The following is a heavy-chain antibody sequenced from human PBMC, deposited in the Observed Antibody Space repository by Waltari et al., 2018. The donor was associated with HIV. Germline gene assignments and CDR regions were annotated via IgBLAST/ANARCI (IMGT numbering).Heavy chain of an antibody. D-gene: IGHD3-10*01. CDR1: GFTLTDYA. V-gene: IGHV3-33*01. CDR3: ARQGNTGTYFGGHR. CDR2: LWPDGNTR. Sequence: QVHLVESGGTVVQPGKSLRLSCVTDGFTLTDYAMRWFRRTPGAGLQCVAILWPDGNTRFYAPFVRGRFSISRDNTKKTVFLQMRALRADDTGVYFCARQGNTGTYFGGHRWGRGT. J-gene: IGHJ4*02.